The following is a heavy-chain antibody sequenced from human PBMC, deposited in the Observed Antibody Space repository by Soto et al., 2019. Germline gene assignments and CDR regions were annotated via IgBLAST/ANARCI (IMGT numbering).Heavy chain of an antibody. CDR2: IYYSGST. J-gene: IGHJ4*02. CDR3: ARDAWYYFDY. Sequence: SETLSLTCTVSGGSISSYYWSWIRQPPGKGPEWIGYIYYSGSTNYNPSLKSRVTISVDTSKNQFSLKLSSVTAADTAVYYCARDAWYYFDYWGQGTLVTVSS. CDR1: GGSISSYY. D-gene: IGHD3-16*01. V-gene: IGHV4-59*01.